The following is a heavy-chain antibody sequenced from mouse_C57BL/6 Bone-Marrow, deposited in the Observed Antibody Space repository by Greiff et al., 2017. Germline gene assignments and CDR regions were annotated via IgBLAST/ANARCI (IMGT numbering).Heavy chain of an antibody. CDR2: ISGGGGNT. CDR3: SRQVTTVLATKYFDV. Sequence: EVKLEESGGGLVKPGGSLKLSCAASGFTFSSYTMSWVRQTTEKRLQWVAAISGGGGNTYYPDSVKGRFTISRDNDKNILYLQMSSLRSEDTALYYCSRQVTTVLATKYFDVWGTGTTVTVSS. CDR1: GFTFSSYT. J-gene: IGHJ1*03. V-gene: IGHV5-9*01. D-gene: IGHD1-1*01.